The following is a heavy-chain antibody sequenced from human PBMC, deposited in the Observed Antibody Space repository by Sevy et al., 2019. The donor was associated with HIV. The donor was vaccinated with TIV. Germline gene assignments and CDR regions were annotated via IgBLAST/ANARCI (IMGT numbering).Heavy chain of an antibody. Sequence: GGSLRLSCAASGFSLSDYYMTWIRQAPGKGLQWISYISSSSDTIYYADSVKGRFTISRDNAKNLLYLQMNSLRAEDTAVYYCARDHVKDGDLGDYYYYAMDVWGQGTTVTVSS. V-gene: IGHV3-11*01. CDR2: ISSSSDTI. CDR1: GFSLSDYY. J-gene: IGHJ6*02. CDR3: ARDHVKDGDLGDYYYYAMDV. D-gene: IGHD4-17*01.